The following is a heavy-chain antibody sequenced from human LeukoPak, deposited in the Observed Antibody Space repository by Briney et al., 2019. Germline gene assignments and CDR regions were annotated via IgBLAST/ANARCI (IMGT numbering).Heavy chain of an antibody. V-gene: IGHV4-59*08. CDR3: ARLGYSSSSYKIDY. CDR2: IYSRGST. D-gene: IGHD6-13*01. CDR1: GVSIRSYH. Sequence: SETLSLTCTVSGVSIRSYHWNWIRQPPGKGLEWIGYIYSRGSTNYNPSLESRVTISVDTSKKLFSLKLSSVTAADTAVYYCARLGYSSSSYKIDYWGQGTLVTVSS. J-gene: IGHJ4*02.